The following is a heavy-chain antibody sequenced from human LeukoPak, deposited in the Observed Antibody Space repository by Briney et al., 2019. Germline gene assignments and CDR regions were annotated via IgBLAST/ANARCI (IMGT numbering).Heavy chain of an antibody. CDR1: EFIFSSYS. J-gene: IGHJ4*01. D-gene: IGHD3-10*01. CDR2: ISSSGSTI. CDR3: ARDFHVRYYDTGSYSY. Sequence: GGSLRLSCAASEFIFSSYSMNWVRQAPGKGLEWVSYISSSGSTIYYSDSVKGRFTISRDNAKNSLYLQMNSLRAEDTAVYYCARDFHVRYYDTGSYSYRGHGTLVTVSS. V-gene: IGHV3-48*01.